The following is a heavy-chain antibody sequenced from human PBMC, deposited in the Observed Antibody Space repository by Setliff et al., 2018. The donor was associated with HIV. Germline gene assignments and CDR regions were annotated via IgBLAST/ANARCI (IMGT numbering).Heavy chain of an antibody. CDR2: IIPMYNIP. D-gene: IGHD6-13*01. V-gene: IGHV1-69*13. CDR3: ARDQTGVAAAAFGGGSAWSDERFDI. Sequence: SVKVSCKTSGGTLSNYVITWVRQAPGQGLEWMGMIIPMYNIPAYAQKFQGRVTFTADESTSTAYMELSSLSSEDTAVYYCARDQTGVAAAAFGGGSAWSDERFDIWGQGTMVTVSS. CDR1: GGTLSNYV. J-gene: IGHJ3*02.